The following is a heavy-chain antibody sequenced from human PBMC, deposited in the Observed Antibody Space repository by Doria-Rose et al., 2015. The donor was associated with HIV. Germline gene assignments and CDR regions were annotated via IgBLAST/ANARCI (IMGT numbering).Heavy chain of an antibody. V-gene: IGHV2-26*01. CDR1: GVSLSSPGVG. Sequence: QVTLKESGPVLVKPTETLTLTCTVSGVSLSSPGVGVSWIRRPPGKALEWLANIFSDDERSYKTSLKSRLTISRGTSKSQVVLTMTDMDPVDTATYYCARIKSSRWYHKYYFDFWGQGTLVIVSA. D-gene: IGHD6-13*01. J-gene: IGHJ4*02. CDR2: IFSDDER. CDR3: ARIKSSRWYHKYYFDF.